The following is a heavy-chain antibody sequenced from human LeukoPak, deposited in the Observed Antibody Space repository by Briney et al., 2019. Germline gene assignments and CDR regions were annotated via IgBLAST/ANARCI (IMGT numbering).Heavy chain of an antibody. CDR2: IYYSGST. Sequence: KPSETLSLTCTVSGGSISSYYWGWIRQPPGKGLEWIGYIYYSGSTNYNPSLKSRVTISVDTPKNQFSLKLSSVTAADTAVYYCARRSYYGSGSYEWGQGTLVTVSS. CDR3: ARRSYYGSGSYE. J-gene: IGHJ4*02. D-gene: IGHD3-10*01. CDR1: GGSISSYY. V-gene: IGHV4-59*08.